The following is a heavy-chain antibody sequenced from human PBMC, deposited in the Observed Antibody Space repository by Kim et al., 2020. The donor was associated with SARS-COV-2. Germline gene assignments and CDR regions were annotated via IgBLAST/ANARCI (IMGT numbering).Heavy chain of an antibody. V-gene: IGHV1-69*13. CDR1: GGTFSSYA. CDR2: IIPIFGTA. D-gene: IGHD3-9*01. Sequence: SVKVSCKASGGTFSSYAISWMRQAPGQGLEWMGGIIPIFGTANYAQKFQGRVTITADESTSTAYMELSSLRSEDTAVYYCASPFEDHYYYYGMDVWGQGTTVTVSS. J-gene: IGHJ6*02. CDR3: ASPFEDHYYYYGMDV.